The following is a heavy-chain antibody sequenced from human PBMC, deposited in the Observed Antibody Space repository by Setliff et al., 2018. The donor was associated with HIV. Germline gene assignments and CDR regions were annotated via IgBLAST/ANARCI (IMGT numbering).Heavy chain of an antibody. Sequence: GESLNISCRGFGYSFTTYWIGWVRQVPGKGLEWMGILHPGDSDTTYSPSFQGQVTISVDKSINTAYLQWSSLKASDTAMYYCARRGISGWQSHGFDIWGQGTMVTVSS. V-gene: IGHV5-51*01. D-gene: IGHD6-19*01. J-gene: IGHJ3*02. CDR3: ARRGISGWQSHGFDI. CDR1: GYSFTTYW. CDR2: LHPGDSDT.